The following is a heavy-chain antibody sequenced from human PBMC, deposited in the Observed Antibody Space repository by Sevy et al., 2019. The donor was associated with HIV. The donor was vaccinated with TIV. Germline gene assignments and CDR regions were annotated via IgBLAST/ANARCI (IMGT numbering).Heavy chain of an antibody. D-gene: IGHD3-22*01. Sequence: GGSLRLSCAASGFTFDYYWMNWVRQAPGKGLEWVANIKDDGSEKYYLDSVKGRFTVSRDDAKNSLYVQMNSLRVEDTAVYYCARTCDSTGYNNFRDGFFDIWGQGTVVTVSS. CDR3: ARTCDSTGYNNFRDGFFDI. CDR2: IKDDGSEK. CDR1: GFTFDYYW. V-gene: IGHV3-7*03. J-gene: IGHJ3*02.